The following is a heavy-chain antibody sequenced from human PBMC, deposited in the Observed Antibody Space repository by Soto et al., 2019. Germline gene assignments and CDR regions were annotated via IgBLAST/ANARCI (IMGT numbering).Heavy chain of an antibody. D-gene: IGHD2-8*01. J-gene: IGHJ5*01. CDR3: ASSDCTNGVCNGLDS. V-gene: IGHV3-30-3*01. Sequence: QVQLVESGGGVVQPGRSLRLSCAASGFTFSSYAMHWVRQAPGKGLEWVAVISYDGSNKYYADSVEGRFTISRDNSKNTMYLQMKSLSAEDTAVCYCASSDCTNGVCNGLDSWGQGPLVTVSS. CDR1: GFTFSSYA. CDR2: ISYDGSNK.